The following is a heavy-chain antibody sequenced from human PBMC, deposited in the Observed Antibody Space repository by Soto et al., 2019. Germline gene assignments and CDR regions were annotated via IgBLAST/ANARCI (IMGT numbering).Heavy chain of an antibody. CDR3: AHRGGATVGLYYFDY. CDR1: GFSLSTTGVR. V-gene: IGHV2-5*01. D-gene: IGHD3-16*01. CDR2: IYWHDDK. Sequence: GPTLVIPTQTLTLPCTFSGFSLSTTGVRVSWIRQRPGKALEWLALIYWHDDKRYSPSLKSRLTITKDTSKNQVVLTMTNMDPVDTATYYCAHRGGATVGLYYFDYWGQGALVTVPQ. J-gene: IGHJ4*02.